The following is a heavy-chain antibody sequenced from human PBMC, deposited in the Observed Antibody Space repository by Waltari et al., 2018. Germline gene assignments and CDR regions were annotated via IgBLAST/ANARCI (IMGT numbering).Heavy chain of an antibody. CDR1: GFTFSSYW. V-gene: IGHV3-7*02. J-gene: IGHJ4*02. CDR2: IKQEGSEK. D-gene: IGHD3-3*01. CDR3: ASGYDFWSGYPPNYYFDY. Sequence: EVQLVESGGGLVQPGGSLRLSCAASGFTFSSYWMSWVRQAPGKGLEWVANIKQEGSEKYYVDSVKGRFTISRDNAKNSLYLQMNSLRAEDTAVYYCASGYDFWSGYPPNYYFDYWGQGTLVTVSS.